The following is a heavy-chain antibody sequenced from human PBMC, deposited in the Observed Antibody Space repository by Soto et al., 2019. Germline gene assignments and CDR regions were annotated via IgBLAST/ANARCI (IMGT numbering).Heavy chain of an antibody. D-gene: IGHD1-7*01. J-gene: IGHJ4*02. CDR2: IYRTGST. CDR3: ASRDPGTSVDY. CDR1: GGSFTSNNW. Sequence: QVQLQESGPGLVKPSGTLSLTCAVSGGSFTSNNWWTWVRQPPGQGLGWIGEIYRTGSTNYNPSLTTRVTTPLDKSENQFSLKVTSLTAADTAVYYCASRDPGTSVDYWGQGTLVTVSS. V-gene: IGHV4-4*02.